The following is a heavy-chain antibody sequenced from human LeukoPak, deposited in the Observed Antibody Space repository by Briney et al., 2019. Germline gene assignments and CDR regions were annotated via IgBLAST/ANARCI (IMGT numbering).Heavy chain of an antibody. CDR3: ARSEVAGTFGY. CDR2: IYYSGST. D-gene: IGHD6-19*01. CDR1: GDSISSSNYY. J-gene: IGHJ4*02. Sequence: PSETLSLTCTVSGDSISSSNYYWGWIRQPPGKGLEWIGSIYYSGSTYYNPSLKSRVTISVDTSKNQFSLRLSSVTAADTAVYYCARSEVAGTFGYWGQGTLVTVSS. V-gene: IGHV4-39*07.